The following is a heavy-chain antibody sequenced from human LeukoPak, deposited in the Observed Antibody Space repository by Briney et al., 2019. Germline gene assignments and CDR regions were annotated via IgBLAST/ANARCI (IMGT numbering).Heavy chain of an antibody. CDR2: IYYSGST. CDR1: GGSISSSSYY. CDR3: ARLVVVAATRKPDYYYYYYMDV. D-gene: IGHD2-15*01. Sequence: PSETLSLTCTVSGGSISSSSYYWGWIRQPPGKGLEWIGSIYYSGSTYYNPSLKSRVTISVDTSKNQFSLKLSSVTAADTAMYYCARLVVVAATRKPDYYYYYYMDVWGKGTTVTISS. J-gene: IGHJ6*03. V-gene: IGHV4-39*01.